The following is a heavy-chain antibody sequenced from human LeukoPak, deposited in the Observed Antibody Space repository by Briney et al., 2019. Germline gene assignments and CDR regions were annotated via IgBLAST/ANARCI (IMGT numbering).Heavy chain of an antibody. V-gene: IGHV3-30*04. Sequence: PGGSLRLSCAASGFTFGSYAMHWVRQAPGKGLEWVAVISYDGSNKYYADSVKGRFTISRDNSKNTLYLQMNSLRAEDTAVYYCARDYSSSWYGNYWGQGTLVTVSS. CDR3: ARDYSSSWYGNY. CDR1: GFTFGSYA. D-gene: IGHD6-13*01. CDR2: ISYDGSNK. J-gene: IGHJ4*02.